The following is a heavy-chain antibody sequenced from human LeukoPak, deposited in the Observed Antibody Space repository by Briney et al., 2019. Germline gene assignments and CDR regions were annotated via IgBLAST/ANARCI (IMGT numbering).Heavy chain of an antibody. J-gene: IGHJ4*02. D-gene: IGHD4-17*01. V-gene: IGHV1-18*01. CDR3: ARESRLRYFDY. CDR2: ISAYNGNT. Sequence: GASVKVSCKASGYTFTSYGISWVRQAPGQGLEWMGWISAYNGNTNYAQKLQGRVTMTTDTSTSTAYMELSSLRSEDTAVYYCARESRLRYFDYWGQGTLVTVSS. CDR1: GYTFTSYG.